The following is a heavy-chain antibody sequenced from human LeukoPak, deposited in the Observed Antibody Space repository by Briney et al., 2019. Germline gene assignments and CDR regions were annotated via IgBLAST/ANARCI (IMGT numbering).Heavy chain of an antibody. V-gene: IGHV4-34*01. Sequence: SETLSLTCAVYGGSFSGYYWSWIRQPPGKGLEWIREINHSGSTNYNPSLKSRVTISVDTSKNQFSLKLSSVTAADTAVYYCARRERWLQPPYYYYYYMDVWGKGTTITISS. CDR1: GGSFSGYY. D-gene: IGHD5-24*01. J-gene: IGHJ6*03. CDR3: ARRERWLQPPYYYYYYMDV. CDR2: INHSGST.